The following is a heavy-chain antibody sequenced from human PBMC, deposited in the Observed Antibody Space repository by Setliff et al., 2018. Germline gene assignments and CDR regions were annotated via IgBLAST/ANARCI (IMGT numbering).Heavy chain of an antibody. Sequence: ASVKVSCKTSGYAFINFYMYWVRQAPGQGLEWMGIINSSGGSASYAEKFQGRVTMTRDTSTSTIYMELASLIYDDTAVYYCARAGDAATNRKGVFEFWGQGTLVTVSS. CDR3: ARAGDAATNRKGVFEF. D-gene: IGHD1-26*01. CDR1: GYAFINFY. CDR2: INSSGGSA. V-gene: IGHV1-46*01. J-gene: IGHJ4*02.